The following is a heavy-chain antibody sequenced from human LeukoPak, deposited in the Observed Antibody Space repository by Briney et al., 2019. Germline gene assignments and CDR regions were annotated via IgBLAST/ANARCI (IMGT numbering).Heavy chain of an antibody. D-gene: IGHD3-3*01. J-gene: IGHJ4*02. V-gene: IGHV4-34*01. Sequence: SETLSLTCAVYGGSFSGYYWGWIRQPPGKGLEWIGEINHSGSTNYNPSLKSRVTISVDTSKNQFSLKLSSVTAADTAVYYCARAGGVRRSFDYWGQGTLVTVSS. CDR1: GGSFSGYY. CDR3: ARAGGVRRSFDY. CDR2: INHSGST.